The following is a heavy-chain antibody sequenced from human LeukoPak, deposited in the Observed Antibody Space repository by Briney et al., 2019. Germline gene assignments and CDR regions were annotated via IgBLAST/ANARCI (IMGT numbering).Heavy chain of an antibody. CDR1: GFTFSRYW. J-gene: IGHJ4*02. V-gene: IGHV3-7*04. Sequence: GGSLRLSCAASGFTFSRYWMNWVRQAPGKGLEWVTNIKQDGSERYYVDSVKGRFTISRDNAKNSLYLQMNSLRAEDTAVYYCARNLTFDYWGQGTLVTVSS. CDR3: ARNLTFDY. CDR2: IKQDGSER.